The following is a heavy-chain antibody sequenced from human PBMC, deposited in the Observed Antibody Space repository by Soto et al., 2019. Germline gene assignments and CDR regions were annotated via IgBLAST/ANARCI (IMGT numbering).Heavy chain of an antibody. Sequence: GGSLRLSCAASRFIFSSYDMNWVRQAPGKGLEWVSYISSSSSPIYYADSVKGRFTISRDNAKNSLYLQMNSLRDEDTAVYYCARYGGYCTSTNCYNYGMDVWGQGTTVTVSS. CDR1: RFIFSSYD. CDR3: ARYGGYCTSTNCYNYGMDV. D-gene: IGHD2-2*02. V-gene: IGHV3-48*02. J-gene: IGHJ6*02. CDR2: ISSSSSPI.